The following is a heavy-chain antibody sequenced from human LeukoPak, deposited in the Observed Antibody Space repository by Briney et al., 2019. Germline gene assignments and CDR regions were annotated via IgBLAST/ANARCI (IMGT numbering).Heavy chain of an antibody. CDR1: GFTFSSYG. Sequence: GGSLRLSCAASGFTFSSYGMHWVRQAPGKGLGWVAFIWYDGSNKYYADSVKGRFTISRDNSKNTLYLQMNSLRAEDTAVYYCARDKDYDSSGYNDYWGQGTLVTVSS. CDR3: ARDKDYDSSGYNDY. D-gene: IGHD3-22*01. J-gene: IGHJ4*02. CDR2: IWYDGSNK. V-gene: IGHV3-33*01.